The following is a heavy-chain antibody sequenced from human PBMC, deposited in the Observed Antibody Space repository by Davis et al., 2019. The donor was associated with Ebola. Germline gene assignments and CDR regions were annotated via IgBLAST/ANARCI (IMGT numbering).Heavy chain of an antibody. CDR2: ISSSSSYI. D-gene: IGHD3-10*01. J-gene: IGHJ4*02. CDR3: ARADLVWFGELTY. V-gene: IGHV3-21*01. Sequence: GGSLRLSCAASGFTFSSYSMNWVRQAPGKGLEWVSSISSSSSYIYYADSVKGRFTISRDNAKNSLYLQMNSLRAEDTAVYYCARADLVWFGELTYWGQGTLVTVSS. CDR1: GFTFSSYS.